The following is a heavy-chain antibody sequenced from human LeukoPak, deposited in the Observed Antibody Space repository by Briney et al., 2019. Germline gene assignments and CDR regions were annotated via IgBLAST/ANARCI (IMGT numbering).Heavy chain of an antibody. CDR3: ARDVYCSSTSCLNDY. D-gene: IGHD2-2*01. J-gene: IGHJ4*02. CDR1: GFTFSSYW. CDR2: IKQDGSEK. Sequence: GGSLRLSCAASGFTFSSYWMSWVRQAPGKGLEWVANIKQDGSEKYYVDSVKGRFTISRDNAKNSLYLQMNSLRAEDTAVYYCARDVYCSSTSCLNDYWGQGTLVTVSS. V-gene: IGHV3-7*01.